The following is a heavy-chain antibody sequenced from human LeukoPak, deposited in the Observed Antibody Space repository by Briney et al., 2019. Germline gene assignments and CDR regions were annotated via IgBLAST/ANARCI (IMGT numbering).Heavy chain of an antibody. CDR2: ISYNSENI. V-gene: IGHV3-21*01. Sequence: GGSLRLSCAASGFTFSSYHINWVRQAPGKGLEWVSSISYNSENIYYADSVKGRFTISRDNAKNSLYLQMNSLRAEDTAVYYCARGLCGGDCYDYWGQGTLVTVSS. CDR1: GFTFSSYH. J-gene: IGHJ4*02. CDR3: ARGLCGGDCYDY. D-gene: IGHD2-21*01.